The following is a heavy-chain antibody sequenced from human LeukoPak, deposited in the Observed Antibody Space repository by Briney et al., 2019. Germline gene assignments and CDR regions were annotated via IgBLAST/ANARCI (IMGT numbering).Heavy chain of an antibody. CDR1: GLTFSSYW. Sequence: GGSLRLSCAASGLTFSSYWMSWVRQAPGKGLEWVANIKQDGSEKYYVDSVKGRFTISRDNDKNSLYLQMNSLRAEDTAVYYCAREGIQLWFAYWGQGTLVTVSS. J-gene: IGHJ4*02. V-gene: IGHV3-7*01. D-gene: IGHD5-18*01. CDR3: AREGIQLWFAY. CDR2: IKQDGSEK.